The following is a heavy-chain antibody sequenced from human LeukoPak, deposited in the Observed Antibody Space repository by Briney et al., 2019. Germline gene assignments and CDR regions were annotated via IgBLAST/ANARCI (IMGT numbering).Heavy chain of an antibody. J-gene: IGHJ5*02. CDR3: ARADRLHGGPYLIGP. V-gene: IGHV1-2*02. CDR1: GYSFTDYY. Sequence: GASVKVSCKTSGYSFTDYYMHWVRQAPGQGLEWMGWINPSSGGTSSAQKFQGRVTKTRDTSITTVYMEVRWLTSDDTAVYYCARADRLHGGPYLIGPWGQGTLVTVSS. D-gene: IGHD2-21*01. CDR2: INPSSGGT.